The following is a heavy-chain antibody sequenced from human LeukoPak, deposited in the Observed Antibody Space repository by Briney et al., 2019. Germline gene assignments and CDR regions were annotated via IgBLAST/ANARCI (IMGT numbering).Heavy chain of an antibody. D-gene: IGHD3-22*01. Sequence: SETLSLTCTVSGGSISSYYWSWIRQPAGKGLEWIGRIYTSGSTNYNPSLKSRVTMSVDTSKNQFSLKLSSVTAADTAVYYCARDRDYYDSSGYYYYFDYWGQGTLVTVSS. V-gene: IGHV4-4*07. CDR2: IYTSGST. CDR1: GGSISSYY. CDR3: ARDRDYYDSSGYYYYFDY. J-gene: IGHJ4*02.